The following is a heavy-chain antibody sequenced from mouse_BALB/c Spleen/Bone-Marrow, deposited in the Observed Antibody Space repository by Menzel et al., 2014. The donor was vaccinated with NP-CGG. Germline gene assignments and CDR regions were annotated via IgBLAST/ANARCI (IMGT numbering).Heavy chain of an antibody. CDR2: IWWDDDK. CDR1: GFSLSTSGMG. CDR3: ARSYDYDAWFAY. J-gene: IGHJ3*01. V-gene: IGHV8-8*01. Sequence: QVTLKVCGPGILKPSQTLSLTCSFSGFSLSTSGMGVGWIRQPSGQGLEWLAHIWWDDDKYYNPSLMSQLTISKNTSRNXVXLKVTSVDTSDTAAFYCARSYDYDAWFAYWGQGTLVTVSA. D-gene: IGHD2-4*01.